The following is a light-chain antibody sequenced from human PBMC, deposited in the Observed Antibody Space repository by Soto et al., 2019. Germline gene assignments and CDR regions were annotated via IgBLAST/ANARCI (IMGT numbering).Light chain of an antibody. CDR1: QSVLYSSNNKNY. V-gene: IGKV4-1*01. J-gene: IGKJ1*01. CDR3: QQYYSTPWT. CDR2: WAS. Sequence: DIVMTQSPDSLAVSLGERATINCKSSQSVLYSSNNKNYLAWYQQKPGQPPKLLIYWASTRESGVPDRFSGSGSVTDFTRTISSLLAEDVAVYYCQQYYSTPWTFGQGTKVEIK.